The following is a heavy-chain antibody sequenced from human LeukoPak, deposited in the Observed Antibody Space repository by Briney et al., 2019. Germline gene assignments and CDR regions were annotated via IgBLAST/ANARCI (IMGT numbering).Heavy chain of an antibody. J-gene: IGHJ4*02. CDR3: VRGMTTVTHGHFRISDY. Sequence: GGSLGLSCAASGFTFSSYSMNWVRQAPGKGLEWVSYISSSSSTIYYADSVKGRFTISRDNAKNSLYLQMNSLRAEDTAVYYCVRGMTTVTHGHFRISDYWGQGTLVTVSS. CDR1: GFTFSSYS. V-gene: IGHV3-48*01. CDR2: ISSSSSTI. D-gene: IGHD4-17*01.